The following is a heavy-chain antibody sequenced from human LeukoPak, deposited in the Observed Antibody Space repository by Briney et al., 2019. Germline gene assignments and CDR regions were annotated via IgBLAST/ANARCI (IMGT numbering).Heavy chain of an antibody. J-gene: IGHJ6*03. Sequence: PGGSLRLSCAASGFSFDDYVMSWVRQAPGKGLEWVSGLNWNGGSTGYADSVKGRFTISRDNSKNTLYLQMNSLRAEDTAVYYCAKALDPYYYYYYMDVWGKGTTVTISS. V-gene: IGHV3-20*04. CDR3: AKALDPYYYYYYMDV. CDR2: LNWNGGST. CDR1: GFSFDDYV.